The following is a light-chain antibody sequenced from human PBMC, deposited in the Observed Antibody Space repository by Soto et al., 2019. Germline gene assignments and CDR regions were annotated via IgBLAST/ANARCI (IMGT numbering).Light chain of an antibody. CDR2: EGS. J-gene: IGLJ2*01. Sequence: QSALTQPASVSGSPGKSITISCTGTSSDVGSYNLFSWYQQHPGKATKLMIYEGSKRPSGVSNRFSGSKSGNPASLTISGLQGEYEADYYFCSYAGSSTVVFVGGTKLTVL. CDR3: CSYAGSSTVV. V-gene: IGLV2-23*01. CDR1: SSDVGSYNL.